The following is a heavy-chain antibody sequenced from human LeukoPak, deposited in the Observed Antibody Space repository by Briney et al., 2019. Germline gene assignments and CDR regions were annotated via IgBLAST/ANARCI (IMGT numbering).Heavy chain of an antibody. CDR2: IYTSGST. CDR1: GGSISSYY. V-gene: IGHV4-4*09. J-gene: IGHJ4*02. D-gene: IGHD5-24*01. CDR3: ARRGGYKRPGVWYFDY. Sequence: SETLSLTCTVSGGSISSYYWSWIRQPPGKGLEWIGYIYTSGSTNYNPSLKSRVTISVDTSKNQFSLKLSSVTAADTAVYYCARRGGYKRPGVWYFDYWGQGTLVTVSS.